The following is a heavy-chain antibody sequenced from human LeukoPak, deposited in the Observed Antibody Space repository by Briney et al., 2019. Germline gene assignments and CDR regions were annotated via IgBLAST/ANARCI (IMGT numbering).Heavy chain of an antibody. CDR3: ARFSSSGWYPNLYYYGMDV. Sequence: PGGSLRLSCAASGFTFSSYWMSWVRQAPGKGLEWVDNIKQDGSEKYYVDSVKGRFTISRDNAKNSLYLQMNSLRAEDTAVYYCARFSSSGWYPNLYYYGMDVWGQGTTVTVSS. D-gene: IGHD6-19*01. J-gene: IGHJ6*02. CDR2: IKQDGSEK. V-gene: IGHV3-7*01. CDR1: GFTFSSYW.